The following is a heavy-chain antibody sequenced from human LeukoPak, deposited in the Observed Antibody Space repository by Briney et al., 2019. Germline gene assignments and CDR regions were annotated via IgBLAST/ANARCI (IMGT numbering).Heavy chain of an antibody. D-gene: IGHD6-13*01. V-gene: IGHV3-48*02. Sequence: AGGSLRLSCVLSGFTFSSCSMNWVRQAPGKGLEWVSYISSSSTTRYYADSVKGRFTISRDNAKNSLYLQMNSLRDEDSAVYYCARDPHIAAAGTIFDYWGQGTLVTVSS. CDR2: ISSSSTTR. J-gene: IGHJ4*02. CDR3: ARDPHIAAAGTIFDY. CDR1: GFTFSSCS.